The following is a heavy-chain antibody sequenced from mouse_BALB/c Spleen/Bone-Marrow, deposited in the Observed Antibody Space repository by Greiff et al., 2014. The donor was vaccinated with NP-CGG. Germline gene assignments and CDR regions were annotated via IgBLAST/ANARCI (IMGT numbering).Heavy chain of an antibody. D-gene: IGHD1-1*01. CDR3: GGVTTVVAKNYYYAMDY. V-gene: IGHV1-37*01. CDR2: INPYNGDT. J-gene: IGHJ4*01. Sequence: EVQLQQSGPELVKPGASVKISCKASGYSFTGYFMNWVKQSHGKSLEWIGRINPYNGDTFYNQKFKGKATLTVDKSSSTAHMELLSLTSEDSAVYYWGGVTTVVAKNYYYAMDYWGQGTSVTVSS. CDR1: GYSFTGYF.